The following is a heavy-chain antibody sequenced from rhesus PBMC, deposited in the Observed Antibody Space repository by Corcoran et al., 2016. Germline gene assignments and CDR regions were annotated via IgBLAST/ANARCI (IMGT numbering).Heavy chain of an antibody. CDR2: ISDSGGTI. Sequence: DVQLVESGGGLVKPGGSLRLSCVASGFTFSSYEMHWVRQAPGKGLEWVSVISDSGGTIYYADSVTGRFTISRHNAKNSLFLQMNSLRAEDTAVYYCTRAGPFFGLDSWGQGVVVTVSS. CDR3: TRAGPFFGLDS. CDR1: GFTFSSYE. D-gene: IGHD6-13*01. J-gene: IGHJ6*01. V-gene: IGHV3-100*02.